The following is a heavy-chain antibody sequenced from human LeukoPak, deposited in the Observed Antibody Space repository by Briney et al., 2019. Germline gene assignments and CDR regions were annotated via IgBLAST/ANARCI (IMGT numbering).Heavy chain of an antibody. CDR3: VKQTPGFMIAGYFDY. D-gene: IGHD3-16*01. J-gene: IGHJ4*02. CDR2: IFHAGNT. CDR1: GGSISSDNW. Sequence: SGTLSLTCAVSGGSISSDNWWSWVRQSPGKGLEWLGEIFHAGNTNYNPSLRSRVTISIDISKNQFSLILSSLTAADTAIYYCVKQTPGFMIAGYFDYWDQGTLVPVSS. V-gene: IGHV4-4*02.